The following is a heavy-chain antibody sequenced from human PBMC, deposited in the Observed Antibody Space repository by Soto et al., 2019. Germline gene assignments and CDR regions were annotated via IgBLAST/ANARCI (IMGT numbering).Heavy chain of an antibody. CDR3: ASQYYDFSSGALDF. CDR1: GGSISSDDYY. J-gene: IGHJ4*02. D-gene: IGHD3-3*01. CDR2: IHDTATT. Sequence: QVQLQESGPGLVQPSQTLSLTCTVSGGSISSDDYYWTWVRQPPGKGLEWIRNIHDTATTSYNPSLKSRLTLSVDTSNNQFSLRLKSVTAADTAVYFCASQYYDFSSGALDFWGQGILVPVSS. V-gene: IGHV4-30-4*01.